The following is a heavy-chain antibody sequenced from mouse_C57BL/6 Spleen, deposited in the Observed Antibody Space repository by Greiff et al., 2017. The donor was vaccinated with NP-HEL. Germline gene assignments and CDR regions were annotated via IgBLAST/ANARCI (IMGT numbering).Heavy chain of an antibody. CDR3: TRSDYYGYDDYCDY. CDR1: GFTFSNYW. J-gene: IGHJ2*01. D-gene: IGHD2-2*01. V-gene: IGHV6-3*01. Sequence: EVKLVESGGGLVQPGGSMKLSCVASGFTFSNYWMNWVRQSPEKGLEWVAQIRLKSDNYATHYAESVKGRFTISRDDSKSSVYLQMNNLRAEDTGMYYCTRSDYYGYDDYCDYWGQGTTLTVSS. CDR2: IRLKSDNYAT.